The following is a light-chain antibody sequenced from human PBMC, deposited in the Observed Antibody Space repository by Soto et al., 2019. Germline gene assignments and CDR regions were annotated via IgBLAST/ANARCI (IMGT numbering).Light chain of an antibody. CDR2: DAS. V-gene: IGKV3-11*01. J-gene: IGKJ4*01. CDR3: QQRSSWPLT. Sequence: EIVLTQSPATLSLSPGERATLSCRASQSVSSYVVWYQQKPGQAPRLLIYDASKRATGIPARFSGSGSGTDFTLTISTLEPEDFAVYYCQQRSSWPLTFGGGTKVEIK. CDR1: QSVSSY.